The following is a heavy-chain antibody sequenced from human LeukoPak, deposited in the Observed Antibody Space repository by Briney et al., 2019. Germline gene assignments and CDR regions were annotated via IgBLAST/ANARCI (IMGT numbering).Heavy chain of an antibody. D-gene: IGHD3-9*01. J-gene: IGHJ5*02. CDR3: ARAAHILTGYYGGWFDP. CDR2: MNPNSGNT. Sequence: ASVKVSCTASGYTFTSYDIKWVRQAPGQGLEWMGWMNPNSGNTGYAQKFQGRVTMTRNTSISTAYMELSSLRSEDTAVYYCARAAHILTGYYGGWFDPWGQGTLVTVSS. CDR1: GYTFTSYD. V-gene: IGHV1-8*01.